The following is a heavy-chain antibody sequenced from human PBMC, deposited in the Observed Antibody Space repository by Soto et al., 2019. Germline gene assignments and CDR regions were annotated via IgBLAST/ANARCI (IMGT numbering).Heavy chain of an antibody. D-gene: IGHD6-19*01. V-gene: IGHV1-24*01. Sequence: QVQLVQSGAEVKKPGASVKVSCKVSGYTLTELSMHWVRQAPGKGLEWMGGFDPEDGETIYAQKFQGRVTMTEDTSTDTAYMDLSSLGSEDTAVYYCATSLAVAIPDAFDIWGQGTMVTVSS. CDR3: ATSLAVAIPDAFDI. CDR2: FDPEDGET. J-gene: IGHJ3*02. CDR1: GYTLTELS.